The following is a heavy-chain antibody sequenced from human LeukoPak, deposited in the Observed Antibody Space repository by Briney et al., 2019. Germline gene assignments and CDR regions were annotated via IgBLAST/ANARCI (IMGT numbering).Heavy chain of an antibody. D-gene: IGHD3-10*01. V-gene: IGHV3-21*01. CDR3: ARDSGSAAFDI. CDR1: GFTFSSYS. CDR2: ISSSSSYI. Sequence: GGSQRLSCAASGFTFSSYSMNWVRQAPGKGLEWVSSISSSSSYIYYADSVKGRFTISRDNAKNSLYLQMNSLRAEDTAVYYCARDSGSAAFDIWGQGTMVTVSS. J-gene: IGHJ3*02.